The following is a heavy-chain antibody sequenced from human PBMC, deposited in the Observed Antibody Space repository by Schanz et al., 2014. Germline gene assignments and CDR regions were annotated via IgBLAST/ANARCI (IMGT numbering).Heavy chain of an antibody. J-gene: IGHJ4*02. V-gene: IGHV3-74*01. CDR1: GLKLSDYW. Sequence: EVQLVESGGGLVQPGGSLRLSCAASGLKLSDYWMHWVRQAPGKGPEWISHIRADGRMTNYAASVEGRFTISRDVAKNTLYLQMFSLRAEDMGVYYCAGGKTTGLAYWGQGTQVAVSS. D-gene: IGHD4-4*01. CDR3: AGGKTTGLAY. CDR2: IRADGRMT.